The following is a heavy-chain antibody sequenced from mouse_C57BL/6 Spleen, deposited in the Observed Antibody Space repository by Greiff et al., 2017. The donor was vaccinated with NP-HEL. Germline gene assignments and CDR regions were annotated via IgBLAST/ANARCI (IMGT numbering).Heavy chain of an antibody. CDR2: ISSGSSTI. D-gene: IGHD2-3*01. CDR3: AKGDGYYAMDY. CDR1: GFTFSDYG. V-gene: IGHV5-17*01. J-gene: IGHJ4*01. Sequence: EVKLVESGGGLVKPGGSLKLSCAASGFTFSDYGMHWVRQAPEKGLEWVAYISSGSSTIYYADTVKGRFTISRDNAKNTLVLQMTMLRSEDTAMYYCAKGDGYYAMDYWGQGTSVTVSS.